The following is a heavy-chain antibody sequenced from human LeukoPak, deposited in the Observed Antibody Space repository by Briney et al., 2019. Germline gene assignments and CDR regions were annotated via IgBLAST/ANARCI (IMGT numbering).Heavy chain of an antibody. J-gene: IGHJ3*02. Sequence: ASVKVSYKVSGYTLTELSMHWVRQAPGKGLEWMAGFDPEDGETIYAQKFQGRVTMTEDTSTDTAYMELSSLRSEDTAVYYCATSIVGPTTDAFDIWGQGTMVTVSS. D-gene: IGHD1-26*01. CDR3: ATSIVGPTTDAFDI. CDR2: FDPEDGET. V-gene: IGHV1-24*01. CDR1: GYTLTELS.